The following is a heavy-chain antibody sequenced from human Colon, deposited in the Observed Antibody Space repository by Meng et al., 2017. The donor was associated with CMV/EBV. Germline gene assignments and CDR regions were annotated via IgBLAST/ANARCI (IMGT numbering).Heavy chain of an antibody. J-gene: IGHJ4*01. CDR3: AREMGHKKRIFDY. CDR2: ISYDGTDK. V-gene: IGHV3-30-3*01. CDR1: GFTFSSYS. Sequence: GESLKISCEASGFTFSSYSMHWVRQAPGKGLEWVALISYDGTDKYYADSVKGRFTISRDNSKNTLYLQMNSLRTEDTAVYYCAREMGHKKRIFDYWGQGTLVTVSS. D-gene: IGHD2-15*01.